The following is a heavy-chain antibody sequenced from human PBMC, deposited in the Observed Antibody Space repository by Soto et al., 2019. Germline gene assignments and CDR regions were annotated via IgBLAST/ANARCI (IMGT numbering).Heavy chain of an antibody. CDR3: AHRPPIAAAGSGWFDP. J-gene: IGHJ5*02. CDR1: GFSLSTSGVG. CDR2: IYWNDDK. V-gene: IGHV2-5*01. Sequence: SGPTPVKPTQTLTLTCTFSGFSLSTSGVGVGWIRQPPGKALEWLALIYWNDDKRYSQSLKSRLTITKDTSKNQVVLTMTNMDPVDTATYYCAHRPPIAAAGSGWFDPWGQGTLVTVSS. D-gene: IGHD6-13*01.